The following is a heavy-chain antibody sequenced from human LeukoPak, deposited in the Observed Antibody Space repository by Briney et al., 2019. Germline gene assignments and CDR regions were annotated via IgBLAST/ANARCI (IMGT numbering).Heavy chain of an antibody. Sequence: GGSLRLSCAASGFTFDDYAMHWVRQAPGKGLEWVSGISWNSGSIGYADSVKGRFTISRDNAKNSLYLQMNSLRAEDTALYYCAKVKVAAVAGTSGYFDYWGQGTLVAVSS. CDR1: GFTFDDYA. CDR2: ISWNSGSI. V-gene: IGHV3-9*01. J-gene: IGHJ4*02. CDR3: AKVKVAAVAGTSGYFDY. D-gene: IGHD6-19*01.